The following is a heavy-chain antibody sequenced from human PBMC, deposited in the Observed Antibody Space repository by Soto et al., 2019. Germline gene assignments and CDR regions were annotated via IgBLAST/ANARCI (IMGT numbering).Heavy chain of an antibody. CDR2: ISYDGSNK. CDR3: ATLTTRSPYYFDY. J-gene: IGHJ4*02. Sequence: QVQLVESGGGVVQPGRSLRLSCAASGFTFSSYGMHWVRQAPGKGLEWVAVISYDGSNKYYADSVKGRFTISRDNSKNTLYLQMNSLRAEDTAVYYCATLTTRSPYYFDYWGQGTLVTVSS. D-gene: IGHD3-9*01. CDR1: GFTFSSYG. V-gene: IGHV3-30*03.